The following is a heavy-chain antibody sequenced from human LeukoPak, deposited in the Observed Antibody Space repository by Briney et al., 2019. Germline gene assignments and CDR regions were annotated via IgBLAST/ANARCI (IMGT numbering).Heavy chain of an antibody. D-gene: IGHD3-10*01. CDR1: GGSISSYC. CDR3: ARVYGSGSYYWNWFDP. CDR2: IYYSGST. J-gene: IGHJ5*02. Sequence: PSETLSLTCTVSGGSISSYCWSWIRQPPGKGLEWIGYIYYSGSTNYNPSLKSRVTISVDTSKNQFSLKLSSVTAADTAVYYCARVYGSGSYYWNWFDPWGQGTLVTVSS. V-gene: IGHV4-59*01.